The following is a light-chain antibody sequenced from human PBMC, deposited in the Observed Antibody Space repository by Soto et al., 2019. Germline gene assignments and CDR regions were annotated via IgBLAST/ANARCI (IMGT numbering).Light chain of an antibody. V-gene: IGKV3-20*01. CDR2: GAS. CDR3: LQYGNSPFT. J-gene: IGKJ3*01. CDR1: QSVSSSY. Sequence: EIVLTQSPGTLSLSPGERATLSCRASQSVSSSYLAWYQQKPGQTPRLLIYGASSRATGIPDRFSGSGSGTDFTLTISMLDPDDFAVYYCLQYGNSPFTFGPVTKVDVK.